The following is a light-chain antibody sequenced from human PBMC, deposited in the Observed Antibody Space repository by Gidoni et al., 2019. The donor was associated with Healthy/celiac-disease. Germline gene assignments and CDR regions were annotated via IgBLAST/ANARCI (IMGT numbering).Light chain of an antibody. Sequence: IVMTQSPATLSVSPGERATLSCRASQSVSSNLAWYQQKPGQAPRRLIYGASTTATGFPARFRGSGSGTEFTLTISSLQSEDFAVYYCQQYNNWPPIAFGRGTRREIK. CDR3: QQYNNWPPIA. V-gene: IGKV3D-15*01. CDR1: QSVSSN. J-gene: IGKJ5*01. CDR2: GAS.